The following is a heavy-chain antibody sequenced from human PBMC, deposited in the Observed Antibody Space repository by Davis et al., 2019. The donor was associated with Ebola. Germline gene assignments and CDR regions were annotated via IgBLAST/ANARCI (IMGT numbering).Heavy chain of an antibody. CDR1: GYTFTSYA. Sequence: AASVKVSCKASGYTFTSYAMHWVRQAPGQRLEWMGWINAGNGNTKYSQKFQGRVTITRDTSASTAYMELSSLRSEDTAVYYCASSFFEYYDFWSGYYMADYWGQGTLVTVSS. CDR2: INAGNGNT. J-gene: IGHJ4*02. V-gene: IGHV1-3*01. CDR3: ASSFFEYYDFWSGYYMADY. D-gene: IGHD3-3*01.